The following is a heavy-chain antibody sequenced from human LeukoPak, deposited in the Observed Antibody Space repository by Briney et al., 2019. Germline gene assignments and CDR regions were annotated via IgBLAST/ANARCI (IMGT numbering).Heavy chain of an antibody. D-gene: IGHD1-26*01. CDR1: GGSISSGGYY. CDR2: IYYSGST. J-gene: IGHJ5*02. V-gene: IGHV4-31*03. CDR3: ARELVMGARFLWFDP. Sequence: PSETLSLTCTVSGGSISSGGYYWSWIRQHPGKGLEWIGYIYYSGSTYYNPSLKSRVTISVDTSKNQFSLKLSSVTAADTAVYYCARELVMGARFLWFDPWGQGTLVTVSS.